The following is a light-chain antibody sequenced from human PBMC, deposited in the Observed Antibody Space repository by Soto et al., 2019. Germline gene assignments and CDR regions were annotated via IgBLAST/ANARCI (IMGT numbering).Light chain of an antibody. CDR1: QSIRDL. V-gene: IGKV1-5*01. J-gene: IGKJ2*02. CDR3: QQYNGYSGT. CDR2: DAP. Sequence: DIQMTQSPSTLSASVGDRVTITCRASQSIRDLLAWYQQKPGKAPKLLIYDAPSLETGVPSRFSGSGSGTEFTLTISSLQPDDFATYYCQQYNGYSGTFGQGTKLEIK.